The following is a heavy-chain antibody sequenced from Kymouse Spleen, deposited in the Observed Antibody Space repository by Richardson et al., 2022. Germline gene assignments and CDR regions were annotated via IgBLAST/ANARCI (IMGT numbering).Heavy chain of an antibody. CDR2: ISSSSSYI. D-gene: IGHD4-11,IGHD1-7*01,IGHD4-11*01. CDR1: GFTFSSYS. J-gene: IGHJ6*02. Sequence: EVQLVESGGGLVKPGGSLRLSCAASGFTFSSYSMNWVRQAPGKGLEWVSSISSSSSYIYYADSVKGRFTISRDNAKNSLYLQMNSLRAEDTAVYYCARDETTLYYYYGMDVWGQGTTVTVSS. V-gene: IGHV3-21*03. CDR3: ARDETTLYYYYGMDV.